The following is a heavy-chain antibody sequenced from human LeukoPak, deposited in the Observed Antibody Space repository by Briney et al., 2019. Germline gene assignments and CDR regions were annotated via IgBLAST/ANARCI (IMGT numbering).Heavy chain of an antibody. J-gene: IGHJ4*02. D-gene: IGHD3-10*01. CDR2: ISGSADNT. V-gene: IGHV3-23*01. CDR1: GFTLSSYA. Sequence: GGSLRLSCAASGFTLSSYAMSWVRQAPGKGLEWVSGISGSADNTYYAHSVKGRFTISRDNSKNTLYLQMNSLRAEDAAVYYCAKSHYFGSGSLHYWGQGTLVTVSS. CDR3: AKSHYFGSGSLHY.